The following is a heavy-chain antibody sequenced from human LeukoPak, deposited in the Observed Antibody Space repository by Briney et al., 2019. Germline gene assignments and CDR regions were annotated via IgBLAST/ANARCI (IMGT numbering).Heavy chain of an antibody. Sequence: GGSLRLSCAASGFNLSSDAMSWVRQAPGKGVEGDSGISGSGGNTYYAYPVKRRFPISRDNSNNTLHLQMHSLRAEDTALYYCARGWYYYDSSGYDYWGQGTLVTVSS. D-gene: IGHD3-22*01. V-gene: IGHV3-23*01. CDR2: ISGSGGNT. J-gene: IGHJ4*02. CDR1: GFNLSSDA. CDR3: ARGWYYYDSSGYDY.